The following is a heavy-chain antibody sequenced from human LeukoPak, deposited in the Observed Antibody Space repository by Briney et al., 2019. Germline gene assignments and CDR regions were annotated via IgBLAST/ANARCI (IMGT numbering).Heavy chain of an antibody. Sequence: GGSLRLSCAASGFTFSSYDMHWVRQATGKGLEWVSAIGTAGDTYYPGSVKGRFTISRENAKNPLYLQMNSLRAGDTAVYYCARDTPLRGSGSLYGMDVWGQGTTVTVSS. D-gene: IGHD6-19*01. CDR2: IGTAGDT. V-gene: IGHV3-13*01. J-gene: IGHJ6*02. CDR1: GFTFSSYD. CDR3: ARDTPLRGSGSLYGMDV.